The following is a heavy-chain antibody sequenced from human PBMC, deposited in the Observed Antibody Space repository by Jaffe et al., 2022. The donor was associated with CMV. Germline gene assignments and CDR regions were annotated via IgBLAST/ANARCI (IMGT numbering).Heavy chain of an antibody. Sequence: EVQLVETGGGLIQPGESLRLSCAVSGFSVTSTYMSWVRQAPGKGLEWVSLIYSGGSSYYAGSVRGRFTVSKDSSKNTLYLQMNNLRAEDTAVYYCAREIRGGLGELLTWGQGTLVTVSS. CDR1: GFSVTSTY. CDR2: IYSGGSS. CDR3: AREIRGGLGELLT. J-gene: IGHJ5*02. D-gene: IGHD3-10*01. V-gene: IGHV3-53*02.